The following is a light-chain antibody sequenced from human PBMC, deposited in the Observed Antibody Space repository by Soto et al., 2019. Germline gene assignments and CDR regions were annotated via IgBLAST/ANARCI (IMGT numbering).Light chain of an antibody. CDR2: LGS. CDR3: MQTLHTPLT. Sequence: DIVMTQSPLPLPVTPGEPASISCRSSQSLLHRNGYNYLDWYLQKPGQSPQLLIYLGSNRASGVPDRFSGSGSGTDFTLKISRVEAEDVGVYYCMQTLHTPLTFGPGTKVDIK. J-gene: IGKJ3*01. CDR1: QSLLHRNGYNY. V-gene: IGKV2-28*01.